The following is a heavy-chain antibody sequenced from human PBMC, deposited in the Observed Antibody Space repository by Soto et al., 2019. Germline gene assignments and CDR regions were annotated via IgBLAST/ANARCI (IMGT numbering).Heavy chain of an antibody. V-gene: IGHV1-69*13. D-gene: IGHD3-16*02. CDR2: IIPIFGTA. J-gene: IGHJ6*02. CDR3: ARAYYDYVWGSYRRGYYYGMDV. Sequence: SVKVSCKASGGTFSSYAISWVRQAPGQGLEWMGGIIPIFGTANYAQKFQGRVTITADESTSTAYMELSSLRSEDTAAYYCARAYYDYVWGSYRRGYYYGMDVWG. CDR1: GGTFSSYA.